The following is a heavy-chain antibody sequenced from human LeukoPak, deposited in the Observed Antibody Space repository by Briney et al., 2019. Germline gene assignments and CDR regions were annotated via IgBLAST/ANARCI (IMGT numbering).Heavy chain of an antibody. CDR3: AVVAGRFPPDY. CDR1: GFTFSNYG. V-gene: IGHV3-30*03. CDR2: IYYDGSNK. D-gene: IGHD6-19*01. J-gene: IGHJ4*02. Sequence: GRSLRLSCAASGFTFSNYGLHWVRQAPGKGLEWVAVIYYDGSNKYYADSVKGRFTISRDNSKNTLFLQMHNLRVDDTAMYYCAVVAGRFPPDYWGQGTLVTVSS.